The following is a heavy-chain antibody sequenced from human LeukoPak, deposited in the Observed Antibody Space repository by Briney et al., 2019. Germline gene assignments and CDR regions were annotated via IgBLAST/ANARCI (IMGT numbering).Heavy chain of an antibody. V-gene: IGHV1-24*01. CDR2: LDPEDGQI. Sequence: ASVKVSCKVSGHTLTDLSTHWARQAPGQGLEWMGGLDPEDGQIIYAQQFQGRVTMTEDTSTDTAYMELSSLRSEDTAVYYCATGGVWDLLGYWGQGTLVTVSS. CDR3: ATGGVWDLLGY. J-gene: IGHJ4*02. D-gene: IGHD1-26*01. CDR1: GHTLTDLS.